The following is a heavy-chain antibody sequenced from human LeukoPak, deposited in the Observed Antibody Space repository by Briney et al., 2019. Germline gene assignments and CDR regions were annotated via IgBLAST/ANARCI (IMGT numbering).Heavy chain of an antibody. D-gene: IGHD5-12*01. V-gene: IGHV3-66*01. J-gene: IGHJ4*02. CDR1: GFTFSSYA. CDR2: IYSGGST. CDR3: ARSLGYSGYDWYY. Sequence: GGSLRLSCAASGFTFSSYAMTWVRQAPGKGLEWVSVIYSGGSTYYADSVKGRFTISRDNSKNTLYLQMNSLRAEDTAVYYCARSLGYSGYDWYYWGQGTLVTVSS.